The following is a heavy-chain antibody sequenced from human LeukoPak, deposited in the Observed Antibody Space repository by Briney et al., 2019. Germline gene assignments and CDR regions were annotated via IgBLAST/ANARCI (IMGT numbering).Heavy chain of an antibody. D-gene: IGHD6-19*01. CDR2: IDSSASTT. Sequence: GGALRLPCTASGFTFSSYEMHWVRQAPGKGLAGVSYIDSSASTTYNADSVKGRSTFSRDNARTSLYLQMSRLRADDTAVYYCARAPYSSGWYQFDYWGQGTLVTVSS. CDR1: GFTFSSYE. J-gene: IGHJ4*02. CDR3: ARAPYSSGWYQFDY. V-gene: IGHV3-48*03.